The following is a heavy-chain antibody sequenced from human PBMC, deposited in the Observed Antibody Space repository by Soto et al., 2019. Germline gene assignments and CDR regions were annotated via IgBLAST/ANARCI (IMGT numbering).Heavy chain of an antibody. CDR1: GFTFSSYA. CDR3: ARDSPLLPTPMIVVVGNWFDP. J-gene: IGHJ5*02. D-gene: IGHD3-22*01. Sequence: QVQLVESGGGVVQPGRSLRLSCAASGFTFSSYAMHRVRQAPGKGLEWVAVISYDGSNKYYADSVKGRFTISRDNSKNTLYLQMNSLRAEDTAVYYCARDSPLLPTPMIVVVGNWFDPWGQGTLVTVSS. V-gene: IGHV3-30-3*01. CDR2: ISYDGSNK.